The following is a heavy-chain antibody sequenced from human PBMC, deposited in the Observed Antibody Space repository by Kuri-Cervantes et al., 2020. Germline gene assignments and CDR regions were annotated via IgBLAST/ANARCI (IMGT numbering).Heavy chain of an antibody. J-gene: IGHJ4*01. Sequence: EALKISCTVSGGSISSSSYYWDWIRQPPGKGLEWIGSIYYSGSTYYNPSLKSRVTISVDTSKNQFSLKLSSVTAADTAVYYCARETTGLADYWGQGTLVTVSS. V-gene: IGHV4-39*07. D-gene: IGHD1-14*01. CDR3: ARETTGLADY. CDR1: GGSISSSSYY. CDR2: IYYSGST.